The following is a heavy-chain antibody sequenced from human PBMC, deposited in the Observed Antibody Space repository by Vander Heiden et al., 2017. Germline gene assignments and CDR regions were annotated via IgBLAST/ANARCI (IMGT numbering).Heavy chain of an antibody. V-gene: IGHV4-39*01. D-gene: IGHD3-3*01. Sequence: QLQLQESGPGLVKPSETLSLTCTVSAGSISSSAYYWGWFRQPPGKGLEWIGSIYYRGSTYYNPSLKSRVTISVDTSKNQFSLKLNSVTAADTAVYYCARHLSITISYFDQWGHGTLVTVSS. CDR2: IYYRGST. J-gene: IGHJ4*01. CDR1: AGSISSSAYY. CDR3: ARHLSITISYFDQ.